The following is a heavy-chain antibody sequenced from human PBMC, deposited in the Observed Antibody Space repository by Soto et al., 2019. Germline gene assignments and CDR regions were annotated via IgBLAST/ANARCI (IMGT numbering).Heavy chain of an antibody. Sequence: EVQLLESGGGLVQPGGSLRLSCAASGFTFTSYARSWVRQAPGKGLEWVSTISSSGGSTHYADSVKGRFTISRDNSKNTLYLQLNSLRAEDTALYYCAKFYGGNSAHTYTIDPWGQGTLVTVSS. D-gene: IGHD2-21*02. CDR1: GFTFTSYA. CDR3: AKFYGGNSAHTYTIDP. CDR2: ISSSGGST. J-gene: IGHJ5*02. V-gene: IGHV3-23*01.